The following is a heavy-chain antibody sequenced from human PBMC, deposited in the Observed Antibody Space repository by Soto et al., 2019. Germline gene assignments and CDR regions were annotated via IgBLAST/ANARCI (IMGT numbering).Heavy chain of an antibody. CDR2: ISAHNGNT. D-gene: IGHD1-1*01. CDR3: ARGRYGDY. V-gene: IGHV1-18*01. Sequence: QVHLVQSGAEVKKPGASVKVSCKGSGYTFTSYGITWVRQDPGQGLEWMGWISAHNGNTNYAKKFQGRVTVTRDTSTSTAYMELRSLRSDDTAVYYCARGRYGDYWGQGALVTVSS. CDR1: GYTFTSYG. J-gene: IGHJ4*02.